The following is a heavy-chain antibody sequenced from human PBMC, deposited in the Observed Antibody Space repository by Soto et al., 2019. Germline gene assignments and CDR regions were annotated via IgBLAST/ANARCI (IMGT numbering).Heavy chain of an antibody. J-gene: IGHJ4*02. Sequence: SETLSLTCTVSGGSISSYYWSWIRQPAGKGLEWIGRIYTSGGTNYNRSLKSRVAMSVDTSKNLFSLKLSSVTAADTAVYYCARVRRRDFWSGYSIFDYWGQGTMVTVSS. D-gene: IGHD3-3*01. CDR1: GGSISSYY. CDR2: IYTSGGT. CDR3: ARVRRRDFWSGYSIFDY. V-gene: IGHV4-4*07.